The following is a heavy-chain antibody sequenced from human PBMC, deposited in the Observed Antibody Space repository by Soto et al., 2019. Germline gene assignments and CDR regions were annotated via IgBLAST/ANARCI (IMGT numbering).Heavy chain of an antibody. V-gene: IGHV4-39*01. Sequence: PSETLSLTCTVSGGSISSSSYYWGWIRQPPGKGLEWIGSIYYSGSTYYNPSLKSRVTISVDTSKNQFSLKLSSVTAADTAVYYCACTGYSYGSNWFDPWGQGTLVTVSS. CDR3: ACTGYSYGSNWFDP. CDR1: GGSISSSSYY. D-gene: IGHD5-18*01. CDR2: IYYSGST. J-gene: IGHJ5*02.